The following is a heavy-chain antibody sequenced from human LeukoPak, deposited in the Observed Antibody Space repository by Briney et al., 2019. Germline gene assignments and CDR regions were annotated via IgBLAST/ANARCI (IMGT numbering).Heavy chain of an antibody. V-gene: IGHV4-39*02. CDR3: TRDIGDFVSDF. CDR2: IHYGGTT. CDR1: GGSIGSGYY. J-gene: IGHJ4*02. Sequence: SESLSLTCTVSGGSIGSGYYWAWIRQPPGKGLEWIGSIHYGGTTHYNPSLQSRVTISADTSKNQFALDLRSVTAADTAVYYCTRDIGDFVSDFWGQGTLVTVSS. D-gene: IGHD2-21*02.